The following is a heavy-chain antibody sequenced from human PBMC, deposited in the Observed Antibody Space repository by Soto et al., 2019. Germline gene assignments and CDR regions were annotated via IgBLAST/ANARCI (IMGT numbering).Heavy chain of an antibody. Sequence: SETLSLTXTVSGGSINTFYWSWVRQPAGKGLEWIGRIFSSGSTSFNPSLESRVAMSVDTSKNHFSLNLSSVTAADMAVYYCAREGSYSAYNFAHGIQLWSFDFWGQGALVTVSS. CDR1: GGSINTFY. D-gene: IGHD5-12*01. V-gene: IGHV4-4*07. CDR3: AREGSYSAYNFAHGIQLWSFDF. J-gene: IGHJ4*02. CDR2: IFSSGST.